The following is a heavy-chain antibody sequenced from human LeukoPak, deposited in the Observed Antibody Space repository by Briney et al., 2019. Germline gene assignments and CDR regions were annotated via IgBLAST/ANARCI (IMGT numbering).Heavy chain of an antibody. CDR2: INHSGST. Sequence: KPSETLSLTCAVYGGSFSGYYWSWIRQPPGKGLEWIGEINHSGSTNYNPSLKSRVTISVDTSKNRFSLKLSSVTAADTAVYYCVRASQSHILYYMDVWGKGTTVTVSS. D-gene: IGHD2-15*01. CDR1: GGSFSGYY. J-gene: IGHJ6*03. CDR3: VRASQSHILYYMDV. V-gene: IGHV4-34*01.